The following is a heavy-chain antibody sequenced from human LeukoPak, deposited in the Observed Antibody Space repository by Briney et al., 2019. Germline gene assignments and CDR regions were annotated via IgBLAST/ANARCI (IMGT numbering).Heavy chain of an antibody. J-gene: IGHJ4*02. CDR1: GFTFSSYG. CDR2: ISGSGGST. V-gene: IGHV3-23*01. D-gene: IGHD5-24*01. Sequence: QPRGSLRLSCAASGFTFSSYGMSWVRQAPGKGLEWVSAISGSGGSTSYAQKFQGRVTMTRDTSTSTVYMELSSLRSEDTAVYYCARDLTEEMPTIPSTYWGQGTLVTVSS. CDR3: ARDLTEEMPTIPSTY.